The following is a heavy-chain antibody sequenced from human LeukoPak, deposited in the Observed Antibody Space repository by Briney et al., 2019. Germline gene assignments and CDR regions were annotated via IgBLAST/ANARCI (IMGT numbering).Heavy chain of an antibody. CDR2: ISGSGGST. V-gene: IGHV3-23*01. CDR3: AKGDDSSGP. Sequence: LPGASLRLFCAASGFTFSIYAMSWVRQSPGRGLEWLLAISGSGGSTYYADSVKGRFTISRDNYKNTLYLKMNSLRAEDTAVYYCAKGDDSSGPWGQGTLVTVSS. D-gene: IGHD3-22*01. CDR1: GFTFSIYA. J-gene: IGHJ4*02.